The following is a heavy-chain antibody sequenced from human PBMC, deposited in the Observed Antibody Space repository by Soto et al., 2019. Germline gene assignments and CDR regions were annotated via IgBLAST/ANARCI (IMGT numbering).Heavy chain of an antibody. Sequence: RLSCAASGFTFSSYGMHWVRQAPGKGLEWVAVISYDGSNKYYADSVKGRFTISRDNSKNTLYLQMNSLRDEDTAVYYCAKRDVVVTAAHWTYYYGMDVCGQRTTVTVSS. J-gene: IGHJ6*02. CDR3: AKRDVVVTAAHWTYYYGMDV. V-gene: IGHV3-30*18. D-gene: IGHD2-2*01. CDR2: ISYDGSNK. CDR1: GFTFSSYG.